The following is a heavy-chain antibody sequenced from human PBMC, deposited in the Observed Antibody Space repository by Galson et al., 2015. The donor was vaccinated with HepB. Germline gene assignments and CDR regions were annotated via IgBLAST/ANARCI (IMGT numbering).Heavy chain of an antibody. Sequence: SVKVSCKASGGTFSSYAISWVRQAPGQGLEWMAGIIPIFGTANYAQKFQGRVTITADESTSTAYMELSSLRSEDTAVYYCAREGFHCGGDCYSPYYFDYWGQGTLVTVSS. V-gene: IGHV1-69*13. CDR3: AREGFHCGGDCYSPYYFDY. CDR1: GGTFSSYA. CDR2: IIPIFGTA. D-gene: IGHD2-21*01. J-gene: IGHJ4*02.